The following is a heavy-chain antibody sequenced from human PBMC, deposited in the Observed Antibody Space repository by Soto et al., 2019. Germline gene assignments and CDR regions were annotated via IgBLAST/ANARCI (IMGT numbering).Heavy chain of an antibody. V-gene: IGHV1-2*04. J-gene: IGHJ4*02. D-gene: IGHD1-26*01. CDR2: INPNSGGT. CDR3: ARDQAGGSYSFDY. Sequence: ASVKVSCKASGYTFTGYYMHWVRQAPGQGLEWMGWINPNSGGTNYAQKFQGWVTMTRDTSIGTAYMELSRLRSDDTAVYYCARDQAGGSYSFDYWGQGTQVTVSS. CDR1: GYTFTGYY.